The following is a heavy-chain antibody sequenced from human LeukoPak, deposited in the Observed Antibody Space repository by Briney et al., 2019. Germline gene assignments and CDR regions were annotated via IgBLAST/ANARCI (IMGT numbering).Heavy chain of an antibody. V-gene: IGHV3-48*03. CDR2: ISSSGSTI. CDR1: GFTFSSYE. J-gene: IGHJ6*04. D-gene: IGHD3-9*01. Sequence: PGGSPRLSCAASGFTFSSYEMNWVRQAPGKGLEWVSYISSSGSTIYYADSVKGRFTISRDNAKNSLYLQMNSLRAEDTAVYYCARVGSYDILTGYTLGYYYGMGVWGKGTTVTVSS. CDR3: ARVGSYDILTGYTLGYYYGMGV.